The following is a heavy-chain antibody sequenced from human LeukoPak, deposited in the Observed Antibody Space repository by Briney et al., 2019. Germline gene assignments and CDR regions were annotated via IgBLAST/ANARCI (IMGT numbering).Heavy chain of an antibody. J-gene: IGHJ5*02. CDR1: GFTFSSYS. V-gene: IGHV3-48*04. Sequence: GGSLRLSCAASGFTFSSYSMNWVRQAPGKGLEWVSYISSSGSTIYYADSVKGRFTISRDNAKNSLYLQMNSLRAGDTAVYYCARSYGSGSYYHWGQGTLVTVSS. CDR3: ARSYGSGSYYH. D-gene: IGHD3-10*01. CDR2: ISSSGSTI.